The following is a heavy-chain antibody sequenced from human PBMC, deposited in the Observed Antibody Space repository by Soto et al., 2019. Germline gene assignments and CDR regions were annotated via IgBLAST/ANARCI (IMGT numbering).Heavy chain of an antibody. V-gene: IGHV3-23*01. J-gene: IGHJ4*02. CDR3: VGEGSSAVSDY. Sequence: GGSLRLSCAASGFTFSSYAMSWVRQAPGKGLEWVSAISGSGGSTYYADSVKGRFTISRDNSKNTPYLQMNSLRAEDTAVYYCVGEGSSAVSDYWGQGTLVTVSS. D-gene: IGHD6-6*01. CDR1: GFTFSSYA. CDR2: ISGSGGST.